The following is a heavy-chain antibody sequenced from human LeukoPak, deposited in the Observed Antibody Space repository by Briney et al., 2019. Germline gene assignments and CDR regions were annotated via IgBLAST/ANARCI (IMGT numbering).Heavy chain of an antibody. CDR1: GGSFSGYY. CDR3: ARSKPDYCYYYYYMDV. D-gene: IGHD2/OR15-2a*01. Sequence: SETLSLTCAVYGGSFSGYYWSWIRQPPGKGLEWIGEINHSGSTNYNPSLKSRVTISVDTSKNQFSLKLSSVTAADTAVYYCARSKPDYCYYYYYMDVWGKGTTVTVSS. CDR2: INHSGST. V-gene: IGHV4-34*01. J-gene: IGHJ6*03.